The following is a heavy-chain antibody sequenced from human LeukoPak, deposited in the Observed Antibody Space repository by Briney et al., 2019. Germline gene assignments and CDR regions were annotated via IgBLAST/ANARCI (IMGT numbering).Heavy chain of an antibody. V-gene: IGHV4-59*12. CDR3: ARGPRLIVVVPAATNYYYYYGMDV. D-gene: IGHD2-2*01. CDR1: GGSISSYY. CDR2: IYYSGST. Sequence: SETLSLTCTVSGGSISSYYWSWIRQPPGKGLEWIGYIYYSGSTNYNPSLKSRVTISVDTSKNQFSLKLSSVTAADTAVYYCARGPRLIVVVPAATNYYYYYGMDVWGQGTTVTVSS. J-gene: IGHJ6*02.